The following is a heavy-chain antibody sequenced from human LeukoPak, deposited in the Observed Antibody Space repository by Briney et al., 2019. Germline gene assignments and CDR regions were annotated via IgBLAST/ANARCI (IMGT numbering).Heavy chain of an antibody. CDR2: IHADSGRT. J-gene: IGHJ3*02. Sequence: GGSLRLSCATSGFTFSSYAMSWVRQAPGKGLEWVAGIHADSGRTYHADSVKGRFTIFRDNSKNTLYLQMNSLRAEDTAVYYCARGGLWFGESDPNGDIWGQGTMVTVSS. CDR3: ARGGLWFGESDPNGDI. V-gene: IGHV3-23*01. D-gene: IGHD3-10*01. CDR1: GFTFSSYA.